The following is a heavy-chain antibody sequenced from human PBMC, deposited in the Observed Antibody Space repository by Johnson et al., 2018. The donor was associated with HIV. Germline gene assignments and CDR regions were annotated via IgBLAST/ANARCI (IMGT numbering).Heavy chain of an antibody. D-gene: IGHD6-19*01. CDR1: GFTFSSYD. V-gene: IGHV3-13*01. CDR3: AKIGQWRERLDAFDV. CDR2: IGTAGDT. J-gene: IGHJ3*01. Sequence: VQLVESGGGVVRPGGSLRLSCAASGFTFSSYDMHWVRQATGKGLEWVSAIGTAGDTYYPGSAKGRFTISRENAKNSLYLQMNSLRAGDTAVYYCAKIGQWRERLDAFDVWGQGTMVTVSS.